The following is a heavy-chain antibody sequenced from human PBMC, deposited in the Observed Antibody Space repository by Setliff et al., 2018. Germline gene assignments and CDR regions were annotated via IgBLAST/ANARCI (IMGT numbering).Heavy chain of an antibody. CDR1: GYTFTNYA. D-gene: IGHD3-22*01. CDR2: ISAYTGNT. Sequence: ASVKVSCKASGYTFTNYAISWVRQAPGQGLEWMGWISAYTGNTHYAPRLQGRVTMTTDTSTTTAYLELRSLTSDDTAVYYCARINFYVSSGYYYAPDYWGPGTLVTSPQ. J-gene: IGHJ4*02. CDR3: ARINFYVSSGYYYAPDY. V-gene: IGHV1-18*01.